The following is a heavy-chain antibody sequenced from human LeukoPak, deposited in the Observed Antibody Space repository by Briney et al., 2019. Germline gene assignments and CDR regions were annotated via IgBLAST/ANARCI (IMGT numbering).Heavy chain of an antibody. D-gene: IGHD5-12*01. CDR2: MSGSSGST. CDR1: GFTFSSYA. CDR3: AKVRVGTSYCFDY. V-gene: IGHV3-23*01. Sequence: GGSLRLSCAASGFTFSSYAMSWVRQAPGKGLEWVSAMSGSSGSTYYADSVKGRFTISRDNSKNTLYLQMNSLRAEDSALYYCAKVRVGTSYCFDYWGQGTLVTVSS. J-gene: IGHJ4*02.